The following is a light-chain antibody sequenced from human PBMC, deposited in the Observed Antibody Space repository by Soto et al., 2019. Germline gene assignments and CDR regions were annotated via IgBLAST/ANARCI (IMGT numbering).Light chain of an antibody. CDR1: QTISSN. CDR2: SAS. J-gene: IGKJ3*01. Sequence: DRVMTQSPATLSVSPGDRATLSCRASQTISSNLAWYQQKPGQAPRLLIHSASTRATGIPARFSGSGSGTEFTLTISRLQSEDFAVYYCQQYGSSPFTFGPGTKVDIK. V-gene: IGKV3-15*01. CDR3: QQYGSSPFT.